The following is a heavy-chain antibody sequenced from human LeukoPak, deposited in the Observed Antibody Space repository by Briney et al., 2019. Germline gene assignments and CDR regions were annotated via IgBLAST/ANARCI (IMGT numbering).Heavy chain of an antibody. D-gene: IGHD2-2*01. Sequence: APVKVSCKASGYTFTGYYMHWVRQAPGQGLEWMGWINPNSGGTNYAQKFQGRVTMTRDTSISTAYMELSRLRSDDTAVYYCAREGFYCSSTSCTPFDYWGQGTLVTVSS. J-gene: IGHJ4*02. CDR2: INPNSGGT. CDR1: GYTFTGYY. V-gene: IGHV1-2*02. CDR3: AREGFYCSSTSCTPFDY.